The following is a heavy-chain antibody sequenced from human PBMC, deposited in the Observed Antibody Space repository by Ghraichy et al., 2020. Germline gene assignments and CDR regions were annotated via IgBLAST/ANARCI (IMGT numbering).Heavy chain of an antibody. J-gene: IGHJ5*02. CDR3: ARDRAAYNSSYIGGNWFDP. CDR1: GGSISSYY. CDR2: IYYSGST. D-gene: IGHD6-13*01. Sequence: SETLSLTCTVSGGSISSYYWSWIRQPPGKGLEWIGYIYYSGSTNYNPSLKSRVTISVDTSKNQFSLKLSSVTAADTAVYYCARDRAAYNSSYIGGNWFDPWGQGTLVTVSS. V-gene: IGHV4-59*01.